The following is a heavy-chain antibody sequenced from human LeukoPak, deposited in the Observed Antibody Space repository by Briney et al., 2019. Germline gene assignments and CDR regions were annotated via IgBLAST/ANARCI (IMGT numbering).Heavy chain of an antibody. J-gene: IGHJ4*02. CDR1: GGSISSYY. Sequence: PSETLSLTCTVSGGSISSYYWSWIRQPPGKGLEWIGYIYYSGSTNYNPSLKSRITISVDTSKNQFSLKLSSVTAADTAVYYCARNYGSGSYPFDYWGQGTLVTVSS. CDR3: ARNYGSGSYPFDY. V-gene: IGHV4-59*01. D-gene: IGHD3-10*01. CDR2: IYYSGST.